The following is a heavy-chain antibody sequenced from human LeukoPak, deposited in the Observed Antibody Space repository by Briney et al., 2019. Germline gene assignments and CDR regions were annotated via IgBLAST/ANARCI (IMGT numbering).Heavy chain of an antibody. D-gene: IGHD6-6*01. CDR3: ARTEAARLLYDAFDI. V-gene: IGHV4-31*03. CDR2: IYYSGST. CDR1: GGSISSGGSD. J-gene: IGHJ3*02. Sequence: PSETLSLTCTVSGGSISSGGSDWSWIRQHPGKGLEWIGYIYYSGSTYYNPSLKSRVTISVDTSKNQFSLKLSSVTAADTAVYYCARTEAARLLYDAFDIWGQGTMVAVSS.